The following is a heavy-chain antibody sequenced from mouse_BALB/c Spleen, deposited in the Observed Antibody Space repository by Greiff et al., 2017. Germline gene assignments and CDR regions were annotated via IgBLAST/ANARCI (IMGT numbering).Heavy chain of an antibody. CDR1: GYTFTSYY. V-gene: IGHV1S56*01. D-gene: IGHD1-1*01. Sequence: VQLQQSGPELVKPGASVRISCKASGYTFTSYYIHWVKQRPGQGLEWIGWIYPGNVNTKYNEKFKGKATLTADKSSSTAYMQLSSLTSEDSAVYFCAKSYYGSSYYFDYWGQGTTLTVSS. CDR3: AKSYYGSSYYFDY. J-gene: IGHJ2*01. CDR2: IYPGNVNT.